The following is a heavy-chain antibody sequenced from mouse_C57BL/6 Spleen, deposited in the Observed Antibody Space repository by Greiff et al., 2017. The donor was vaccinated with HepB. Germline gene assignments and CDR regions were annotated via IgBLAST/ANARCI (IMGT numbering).Heavy chain of an antibody. CDR1: GYTFTSYW. J-gene: IGHJ3*01. Sequence: QVQLQQPGAELVKPGASVKLSCKASGYTFTSYWMHWVKQRPGRGLEWIGRIDPNSGGTKYNEKFKSKATLTVDKPSSTAYMQLSSLTSEDSAVYYCARGYYGSSSAWVAYWGQGTLVTVSA. D-gene: IGHD1-1*01. V-gene: IGHV1-72*01. CDR3: ARGYYGSSSAWVAY. CDR2: IDPNSGGT.